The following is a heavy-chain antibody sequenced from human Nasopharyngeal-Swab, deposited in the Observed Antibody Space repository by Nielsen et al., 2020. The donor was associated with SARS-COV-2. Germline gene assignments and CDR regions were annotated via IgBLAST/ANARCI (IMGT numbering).Heavy chain of an antibody. J-gene: IGHJ6*03. Sequence: VRQMPGKGLEWVVNIKQDGSEKYYVDSVKGRFTIPRANAKNSLYLQMNSLRAEDTAVYYCARDSPYSSGWNYYYYYCYMDVWGKGTTVTVSS. CDR3: ARDSPYSSGWNYYYYYCYMDV. D-gene: IGHD6-19*01. V-gene: IGHV3-7*05. CDR2: IKQDGSEK.